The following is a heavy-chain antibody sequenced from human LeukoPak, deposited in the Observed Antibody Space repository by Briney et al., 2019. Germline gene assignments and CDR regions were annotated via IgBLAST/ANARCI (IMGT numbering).Heavy chain of an antibody. CDR3: ASFPIAASHEDFDY. CDR2: TYYSGST. D-gene: IGHD6-6*01. Sequence: SETLSLTCTVSGGSISSSSYYWGWSRQPPGKGVEWIGSTYYSGSTYYNPSLKSRVTISVDTSKNQFSLKLSSVTAADTAVYYRASFPIAASHEDFDYWGQGTLVTVSS. CDR1: GGSISSSSYY. J-gene: IGHJ4*02. V-gene: IGHV4-39*01.